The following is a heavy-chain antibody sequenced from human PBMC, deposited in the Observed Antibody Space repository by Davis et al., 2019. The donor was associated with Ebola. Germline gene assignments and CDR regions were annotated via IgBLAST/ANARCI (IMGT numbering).Heavy chain of an antibody. Sequence: GESLKISCAASGFTFSSYGMHWVRQAPGKGLEWVAVIWYDGSNKYYADSVKGRFTISRDNSKNTLYLQMNSLRAEDTAVYYCARTDDFWSGALNYYYYYGMDVWGQGTTVTVSS. CDR2: IWYDGSNK. CDR3: ARTDDFWSGALNYYYYYGMDV. CDR1: GFTFSSYG. D-gene: IGHD3-3*01. V-gene: IGHV3-33*01. J-gene: IGHJ6*02.